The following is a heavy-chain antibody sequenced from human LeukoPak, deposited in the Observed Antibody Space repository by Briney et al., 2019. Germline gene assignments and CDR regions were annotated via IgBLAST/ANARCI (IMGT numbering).Heavy chain of an antibody. CDR1: GGSISSYY. J-gene: IGHJ6*02. V-gene: IGHV4-59*01. CDR3: ARCRQTGSWSTGMDA. CDR2: IYYSGST. Sequence: SETLSLTCTVSGGSISSYYWSWIRQPPGKGLEWIGYIYYSGSTNYNPSLKSRLTISVDTSKNQFSLKLSSVTAADTAVYYCARCRQTGSWSTGMDAWGQGTTVTVSS. D-gene: IGHD6-13*01.